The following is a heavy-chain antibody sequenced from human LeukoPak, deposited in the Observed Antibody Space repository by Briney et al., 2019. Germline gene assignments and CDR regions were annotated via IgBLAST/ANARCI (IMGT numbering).Heavy chain of an antibody. CDR3: ARQGVVGATGFDF. D-gene: IGHD1-26*01. J-gene: IGHJ4*02. V-gene: IGHV4-39*01. Sequence: SETLSLTCSVSGGSISELNYYWGWIRQPPGKGLEWTGNIYYSGSTYNNPSLESRVVISVDTSRNQFSLKLTSVTATDTAVYYCARQGVVGATGFDFWGQGILVTVSS. CDR2: IYYSGST. CDR1: GGSISELNYY.